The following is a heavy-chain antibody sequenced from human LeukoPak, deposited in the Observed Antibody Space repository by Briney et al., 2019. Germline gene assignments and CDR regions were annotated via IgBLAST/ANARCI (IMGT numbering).Heavy chain of an antibody. CDR3: AKGGPYDFWSGYLDY. J-gene: IGHJ4*02. CDR1: GFTFSSYW. D-gene: IGHD3-3*01. Sequence: GGSLRLSCAASGFTFSSYWMSWVRQAPGKGLEWVANIKQDGSEKYYVDSVKGRFTISRDNAKNSLYLQMNSLRAEDMALYYCAKGGPYDFWSGYLDYWGQGTLVTVSS. CDR2: IKQDGSEK. V-gene: IGHV3-7*03.